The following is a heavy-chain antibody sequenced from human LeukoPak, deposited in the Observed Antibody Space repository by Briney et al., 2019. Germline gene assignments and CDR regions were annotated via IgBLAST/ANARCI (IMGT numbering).Heavy chain of an antibody. D-gene: IGHD2-21*02. CDR3: ARDAFCLNGVCYSGRYDY. CDR2: VNSRGSA. CDR1: GGSFSGYY. J-gene: IGHJ4*02. Sequence: SETLSLTCAAHGGSFSGYYWTWIRQSPGKGMVWIGEVNSRGSANYNPSLTSRVTISVDTSKNQFSLRLTSVTAADAGVYYCARDAFCLNGVCYSGRYDYWGQGILVSVSS. V-gene: IGHV4-34*01.